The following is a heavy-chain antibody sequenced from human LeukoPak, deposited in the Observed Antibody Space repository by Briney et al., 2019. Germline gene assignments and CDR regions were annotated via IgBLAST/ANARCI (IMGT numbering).Heavy chain of an antibody. CDR2: TIPIFGTA. D-gene: IGHD6-13*01. CDR1: GGTFSSYA. Sequence: SVKVSCKASGGTFSSYAISWVRHAPGQGLEWMGSTIPIFGTANYAQKFQGRATITADKSTSTAYMELSSLRFEDTAVYYCARDSPYSSSWFDYWGQGTLVTVSS. V-gene: IGHV1-69*06. CDR3: ARDSPYSSSWFDY. J-gene: IGHJ4*02.